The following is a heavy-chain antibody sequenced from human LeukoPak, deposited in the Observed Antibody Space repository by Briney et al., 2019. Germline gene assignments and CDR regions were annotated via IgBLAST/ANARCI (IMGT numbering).Heavy chain of an antibody. CDR3: ARRTRIYDSSGYYHYYFDY. V-gene: IGHV4-34*01. D-gene: IGHD3-22*01. J-gene: IGHJ4*02. Sequence: SETLSLTCAVYGGSFSGYYWSWIRQPPGKGLEWIGEINHSGSTNYNPSLKSRVTISVDTSKNQFSLKLSSVTAADTAVYYCARRTRIYDSSGYYHYYFDYWGQGTLVTVSS. CDR1: GGSFSGYY. CDR2: INHSGST.